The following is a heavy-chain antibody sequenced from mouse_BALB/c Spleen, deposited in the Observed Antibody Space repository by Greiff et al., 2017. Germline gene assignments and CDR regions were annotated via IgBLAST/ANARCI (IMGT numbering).Heavy chain of an antibody. V-gene: IGHV7-3*02. CDR2: IRNKANGYTT. J-gene: IGHJ2*01. Sequence: EVKLMESGGGLVQPGGSLRLSCATSGFTFTDYYMSWVRQPPGKALEWLGVIRNKANGYTTEYSASVKGRCTISRDNSQNILYLQMNTLSAEDSATYYCARDTGKRDYFDYWGQGTTLTVSA. D-gene: IGHD4-1*01. CDR1: GFTFTDYY. CDR3: ARDTGKRDYFDY.